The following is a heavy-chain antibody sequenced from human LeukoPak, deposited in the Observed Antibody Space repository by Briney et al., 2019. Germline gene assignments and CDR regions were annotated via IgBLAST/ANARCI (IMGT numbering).Heavy chain of an antibody. Sequence: GGSLRLSCAASGFTFSSYAMHWVRQAPGKGLEWVAVISYDGSNKYYADSVKGRLTISRDNSKNTLYLQMNSLRAEDTAVYYCARDIRARAAGTPTDYWGQGTLVTVS. D-gene: IGHD6-13*01. CDR3: ARDIRARAAGTPTDY. CDR1: GFTFSSYA. J-gene: IGHJ4*02. V-gene: IGHV3-30-3*01. CDR2: ISYDGSNK.